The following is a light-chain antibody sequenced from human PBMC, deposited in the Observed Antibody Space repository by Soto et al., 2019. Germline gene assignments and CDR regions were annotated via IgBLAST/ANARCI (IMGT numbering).Light chain of an antibody. V-gene: IGKV3-15*01. CDR2: GAS. Sequence: EIVMTQSPPTLSVSPRERATLSCRASQSISSYLAWYQQKPGQAPRLLIHGASTRATGIPASFSGSGSGTEYTLTISSLQSEDFAIYYCQQYNNWLFTFGPGTKVDIK. CDR1: QSISSY. CDR3: QQYNNWLFT. J-gene: IGKJ3*01.